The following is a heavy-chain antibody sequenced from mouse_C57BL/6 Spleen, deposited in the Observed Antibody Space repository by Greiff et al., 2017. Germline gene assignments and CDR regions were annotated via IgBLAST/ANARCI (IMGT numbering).Heavy chain of an antibody. CDR1: GFSLTSYG. J-gene: IGHJ2*01. CDR2: IWSGGST. CDR3: AKSTMITTGYYFDY. D-gene: IGHD2-4*01. Sequence: QVQLKESGPGLVQPSQSLSITCTVSGFSLTSYGVHWVRQSPGKGLEWLGVIWSGGSTDYNAAFMSRLSITKDNSKSQVFFKMNSLQADDTAIYYCAKSTMITTGYYFDYWGQGTTLTVSS. V-gene: IGHV2-5*01.